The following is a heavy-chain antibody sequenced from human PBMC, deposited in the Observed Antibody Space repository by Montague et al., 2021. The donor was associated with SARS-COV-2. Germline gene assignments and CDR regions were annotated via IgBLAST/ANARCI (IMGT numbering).Heavy chain of an antibody. V-gene: IGHV4-34*01. D-gene: IGHD2-2*01. CDR1: GGSFSGYY. CDR2: INHSGST. J-gene: IGHJ6*02. Sequence: SETLSLTCAVYGGSFSGYYWSWIRQPPGKGLEWIGEINHSGSTTYNPSLKSRVTISVDTSKNQLSLKLSSVTAADTAVYYCTREGYQVLWSDYYYYGMDVWGQGTTVTVSS. CDR3: TREGYQVLWSDYYYYGMDV.